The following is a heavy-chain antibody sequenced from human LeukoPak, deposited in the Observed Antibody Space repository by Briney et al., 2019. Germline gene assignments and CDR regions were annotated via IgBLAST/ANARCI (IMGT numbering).Heavy chain of an antibody. CDR2: IWYDGSNK. CDR1: GFTFRSYA. D-gene: IGHD6-13*01. J-gene: IGHJ5*02. CDR3: ARERLVAAAGTRWFDP. Sequence: PGGSLRLSCAAPGFTFRSYAMHGVRKAPAKGLEWVEVIWYDGSNKYYADSVKGRFTISRDNSKNTLYLQMNSLRAEDTAVYYCARERLVAAAGTRWFDPRGQGTLVTVSS. V-gene: IGHV3-33*01.